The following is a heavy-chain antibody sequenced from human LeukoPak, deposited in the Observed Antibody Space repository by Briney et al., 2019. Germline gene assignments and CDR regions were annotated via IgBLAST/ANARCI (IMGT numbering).Heavy chain of an antibody. D-gene: IGHD2-2*01. V-gene: IGHV4-59*08. J-gene: IGHJ4*02. CDR3: GGDKSTSSSVEY. CDR1: GGSISSYF. Sequence: SETLSLTCTVSGGSISSYFWSWIRQPPGKGLEWIGYIYYSGSTDYNPSLRSRVTISVDTSKNQFSLRLSSVTAADTAVYYCGGDKSTSSSVEYRGQGTLVTVSS. CDR2: IYYSGST.